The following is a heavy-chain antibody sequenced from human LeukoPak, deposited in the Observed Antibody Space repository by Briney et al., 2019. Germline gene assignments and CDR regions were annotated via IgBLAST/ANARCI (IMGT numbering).Heavy chain of an antibody. CDR3: ARQDVLRYFDN. D-gene: IGHD3-9*01. Sequence: SETLSLTCAVSGGSISSGGYSWSWIRQPPGKGLEWIGYIYHSGSTYYNPSLKSRVTISVDTSKNQFSLKLSSVTAADTAVYYCARQDVLRYFDNWGQGTLVTVSS. CDR2: IYHSGST. CDR1: GGSISSGGYS. V-gene: IGHV4-30-2*03. J-gene: IGHJ4*02.